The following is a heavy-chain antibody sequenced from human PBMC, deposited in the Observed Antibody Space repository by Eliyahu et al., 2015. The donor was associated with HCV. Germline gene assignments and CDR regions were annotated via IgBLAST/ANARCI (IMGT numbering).Heavy chain of an antibody. V-gene: IGHV3-23*01. D-gene: IGHD3-3*01. CDR1: GFTFSSYA. Sequence: EVHLLESGGGLVQPGGSLRLSCAASGFTFSSYAMSWVRQAPGKGLEWVLAISGSGGSTYYADSVKGRFTISRDNSKNTLFLQMNSLRVEDTAVYYCTKDQYYDFWNDYFDFWGQGTLVTVSS. CDR3: TKDQYYDFWNDYFDF. J-gene: IGHJ4*02. CDR2: ISGSGGST.